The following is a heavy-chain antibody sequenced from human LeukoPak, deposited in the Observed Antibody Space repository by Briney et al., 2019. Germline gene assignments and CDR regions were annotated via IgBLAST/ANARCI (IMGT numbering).Heavy chain of an antibody. V-gene: IGHV4-59*01. D-gene: IGHD2-2*01. Sequence: PSETLSLTCTVSGGSISSYYWSWIRQPPGKGLEWIGYIYYSGSTNYNPSLKSRVTISVDTSKNQFSLKLSSVTAADTAVYYCARASLSPVYYYYYYMDVWGKGTTVTVSS. CDR3: ARASLSPVYYYYYYMDV. CDR1: GGSISSYY. CDR2: IYYSGST. J-gene: IGHJ6*03.